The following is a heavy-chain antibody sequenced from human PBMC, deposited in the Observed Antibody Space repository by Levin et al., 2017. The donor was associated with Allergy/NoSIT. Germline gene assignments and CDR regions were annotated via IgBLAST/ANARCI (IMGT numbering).Heavy chain of an antibody. D-gene: IGHD6-19*01. V-gene: IGHV3-30*03. CDR3: ASGVIAYRSGWGPVSDY. CDR2: ISFDGTQK. CDR1: GFTFSTYG. Sequence: GGSLRLSCAASGFTFSTYGMHWVRQSPGKGLEWVAFISFDGTQKYYLDSVRGRFTISRDNSKNTLYLEMHRLRGEDTAVYYCASGVIAYRSGWGPVSDYWGQGTLVTVSS. J-gene: IGHJ4*02.